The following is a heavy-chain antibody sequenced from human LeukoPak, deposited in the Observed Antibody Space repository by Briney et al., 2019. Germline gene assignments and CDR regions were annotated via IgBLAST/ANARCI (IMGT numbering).Heavy chain of an antibody. D-gene: IGHD1-26*01. CDR2: LTGSGGST. CDR3: AKTYSGNYYSYFDY. Sequence: GGSLRLSCAASGFTFSSYAMSWVRQAPGKGLEWVSALTGSGGSTYYADSVKGRLTISRDNSKNTLYLQMDSLRAEDTAVYYCAKTYSGNYYSYFDYWGQGTLVIVSS. J-gene: IGHJ4*02. V-gene: IGHV3-23*01. CDR1: GFTFSSYA.